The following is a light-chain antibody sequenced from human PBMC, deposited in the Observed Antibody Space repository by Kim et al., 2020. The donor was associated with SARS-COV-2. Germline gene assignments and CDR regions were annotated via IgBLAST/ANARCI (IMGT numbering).Light chain of an antibody. CDR2: GKN. CDR3: NSRDSSGNHWV. Sequence: LGQTVRITSQGDSLRSYYASWYPQTPGQAPVLVIYGKNNRPSGIPDRFSGSSSGNTASLTITGAQAEDEADYYCNSRDSSGNHWVFGGGTQLTVL. J-gene: IGLJ3*02. CDR1: SLRSYY. V-gene: IGLV3-19*01.